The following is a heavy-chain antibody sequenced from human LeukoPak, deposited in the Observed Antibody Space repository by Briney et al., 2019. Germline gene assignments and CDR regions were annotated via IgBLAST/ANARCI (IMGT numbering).Heavy chain of an antibody. Sequence: PSETLSLTCTVSGGSISSYYWSWIRQPPGKGLEWIGYIYYSGSTNYNPSLKSRVTISVDTSKNQFSLKLSSVTAADTAVYYCARISSSNWYNERGAFDVWGQGTMVTVSS. V-gene: IGHV4-59*01. CDR1: GGSISSYY. D-gene: IGHD6-13*01. CDR2: IYYSGST. J-gene: IGHJ3*01. CDR3: ARISSSNWYNERGAFDV.